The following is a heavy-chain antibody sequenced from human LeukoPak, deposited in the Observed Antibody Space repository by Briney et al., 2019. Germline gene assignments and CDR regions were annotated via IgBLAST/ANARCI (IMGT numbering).Heavy chain of an antibody. CDR3: PKSPISTPPSSPWFYYMDV. V-gene: IGHV3-23*01. J-gene: IGHJ6*03. CDR1: GFIFSALA. CDR2: ISGSATAT. D-gene: IGHD1-14*01. Sequence: GGSLRLSCSGSGFIFSALAMTWVRQAPGKGLEWVSTISGSATATFYAGSVKGRFTVSRDNDKNTVYLQMSGLRAEDTAVYYCPKSPISTPPSSPWFYYMDVWGKGTTVTVSS.